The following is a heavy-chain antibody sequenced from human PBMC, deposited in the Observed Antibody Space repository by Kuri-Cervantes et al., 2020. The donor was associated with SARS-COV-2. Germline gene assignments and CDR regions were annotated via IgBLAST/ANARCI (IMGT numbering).Heavy chain of an antibody. CDR2: IYHSGST. J-gene: IGHJ6*03. CDR3: ARPADYGDYVRVVYMDA. CDR1: GYSISSGYY. Sequence: SETLSPTCTVSGYSISSGYYWGWTRQPPGKGLEWIGSIYHSGSTYYNPSLKSRVTISVDTSKNQFSLKLSSVTAADTAVYYCARPADYGDYVRVVYMDAWGKGTTVTVSS. V-gene: IGHV4-38-2*02. D-gene: IGHD4-17*01.